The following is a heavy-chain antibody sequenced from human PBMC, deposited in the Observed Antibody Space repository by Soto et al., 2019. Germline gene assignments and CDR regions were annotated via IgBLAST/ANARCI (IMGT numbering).Heavy chain of an antibody. V-gene: IGHV1-8*01. D-gene: IGHD6-13*01. CDR2: MNPNSGNT. Sequence: QVQLVQSGAEVKKPGASVKVSCKASGYTFTSYDINWVRQATGQGLEWMGWMNPNSGNTGYAQKFKGRVTMTRNTSISTAYMELSSLRSEDTAVYYCARDLGGGYSSSWYGLDYWGQGTLVTVSS. CDR1: GYTFTSYD. J-gene: IGHJ4*02. CDR3: ARDLGGGYSSSWYGLDY.